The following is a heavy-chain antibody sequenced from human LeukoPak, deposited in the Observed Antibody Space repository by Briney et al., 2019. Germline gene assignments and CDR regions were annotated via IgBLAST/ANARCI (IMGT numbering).Heavy chain of an antibody. CDR1: GGTFSSYA. CDR2: IIPIFGAA. CDR3: ARELDGPEGGYYFDY. J-gene: IGHJ4*02. V-gene: IGHV1-69*01. Sequence: GAAVKVSCKASGGTFSSYAIGWVRQAPGQGLEWMGGIIPIFGAANYAQKFQGRVTITADESTSTAYMELSSLRPEDKAVYYCARELDGPEGGYYFDYWGQGTLVTVSS. D-gene: IGHD1-1*01.